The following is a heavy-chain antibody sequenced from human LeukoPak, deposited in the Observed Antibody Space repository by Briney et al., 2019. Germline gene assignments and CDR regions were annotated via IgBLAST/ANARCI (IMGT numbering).Heavy chain of an antibody. CDR3: ARGYYYDSSGYYYGHAY. D-gene: IGHD3-22*01. CDR1: GFTFDDYG. V-gene: IGHV3-20*04. Sequence: GGSLRLSCAASGFTFDDYGMSWVRQAPGKGLEWVSGINWNGGSTGYADSVKVRFTISRDNAKNSLYLQMNSLRAEDTALYYCARGYYYDSSGYYYGHAYWGQGTLVTVSS. J-gene: IGHJ4*02. CDR2: INWNGGST.